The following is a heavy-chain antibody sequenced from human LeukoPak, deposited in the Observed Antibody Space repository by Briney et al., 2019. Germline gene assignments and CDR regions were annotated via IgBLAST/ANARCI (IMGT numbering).Heavy chain of an antibody. D-gene: IGHD3-22*01. CDR2: ISYDGSNK. J-gene: IGHJ4*02. CDR3: AREFYDSSGYNYLDS. V-gene: IGHV3-30*03. Sequence: SGGSLRLSCAASGFTFSSYGMHWVRQAPGKGVEWVAVISYDGSNKYYADSVKGHFTVSRDNFKNTLNLKINSLRAEDTAVYYCAREFYDSSGYNYLDSWGQGTLVTVSS. CDR1: GFTFSSYG.